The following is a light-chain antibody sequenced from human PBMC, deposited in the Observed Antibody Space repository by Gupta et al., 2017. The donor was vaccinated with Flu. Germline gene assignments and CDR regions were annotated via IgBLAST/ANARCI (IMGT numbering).Light chain of an antibody. CDR3: QSYDSRLSAWV. CDR1: SSNIGAGCD. V-gene: IGLV1-40*01. Sequence: VTISCTGSSSNIGAGCDVHWYQQLPGTAPNLLMHGNTNRPSGVPDRFSGSKSGTSASLAITGLQAEDEADYYCQSYDSRLSAWVFGGGTKLTVL. J-gene: IGLJ3*02. CDR2: GNT.